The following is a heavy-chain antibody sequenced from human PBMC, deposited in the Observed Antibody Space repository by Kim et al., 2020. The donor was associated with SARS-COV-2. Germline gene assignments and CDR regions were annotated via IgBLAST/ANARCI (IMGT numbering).Heavy chain of an antibody. CDR3: ARHPSDIVVVVAASSYYGMDV. CDR2: IYYSGST. Sequence: SETLSLTCTVSGGSISSSSYYWGWIRQPPGKGLEWIGSIYYSGSTYYNPSLKSRVTISVDTSKNQFSLKLSSVIAADTAVYYCARHPSDIVVVVAASSYYGMDVWCQGTTVTVSS. J-gene: IGHJ6*02. D-gene: IGHD2-15*01. CDR1: GGSISSSSYY. V-gene: IGHV4-39*01.